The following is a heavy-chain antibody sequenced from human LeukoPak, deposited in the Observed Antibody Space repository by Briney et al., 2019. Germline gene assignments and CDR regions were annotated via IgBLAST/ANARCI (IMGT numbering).Heavy chain of an antibody. J-gene: IGHJ6*03. V-gene: IGHV3-21*01. D-gene: IGHD5-12*01. Sequence: PGGSLRLSCAASGFTFSSYSMNWVRQAPGKGLEWVSSISSSSSYIYYADSVKGRFTISRDHAKNSLYLQMNSLRAEDTAVYYCARDLVVATGVDYYYYMDVWGKGTTVTVSS. CDR2: ISSSSSYI. CDR1: GFTFSSYS. CDR3: ARDLVVATGVDYYYYMDV.